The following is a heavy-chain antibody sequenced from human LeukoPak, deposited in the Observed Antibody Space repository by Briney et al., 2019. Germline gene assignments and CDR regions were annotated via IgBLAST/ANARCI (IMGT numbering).Heavy chain of an antibody. J-gene: IGHJ3*01. Sequence: GGSLRLSCAASGFTFSSYAMSWVRQAPGKGLEWVSAISGSGGSTYYADSVKGRFTTSRDNSRNTLFLQMTSLRAEDTAIYYCGRDPNGDYVGAFEFWGQGTLVSVSS. CDR3: GRDPNGDYVGAFEF. D-gene: IGHD4-17*01. CDR2: ISGSGGST. CDR1: GFTFSSYA. V-gene: IGHV3-23*01.